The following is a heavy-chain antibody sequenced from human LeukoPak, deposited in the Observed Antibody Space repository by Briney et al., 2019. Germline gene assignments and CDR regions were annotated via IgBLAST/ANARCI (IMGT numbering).Heavy chain of an antibody. CDR2: IYSDGST. CDR1: GFAVSTNY. Sequence: QSGGSLRLSCAASGFAVSTNYLSWVRQAPGKGLEWVSVIYSDGSTYYTDSVTGRFTISRDNSKNTLYLQMNSLRPEDTAVYYCARDQRSESYYPWGWFDPWGQGTLVTVS. J-gene: IGHJ5*02. V-gene: IGHV3-66*02. D-gene: IGHD1-26*01. CDR3: ARDQRSESYYPWGWFDP.